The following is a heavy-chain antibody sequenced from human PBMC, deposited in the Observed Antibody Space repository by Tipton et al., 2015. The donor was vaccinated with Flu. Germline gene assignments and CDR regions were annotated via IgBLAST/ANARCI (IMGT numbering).Heavy chain of an antibody. D-gene: IGHD5-24*01. Sequence: TLSLTCTVSGYSISSGFYWGWIRQPPGKGLEWIGNIYHSGSTFYNPSLKSRVTISVDTSKNQFSLKLSSVTAADTAVYYCARGDCYNFDYWGQGTLVTVSS. V-gene: IGHV4-38-2*02. CDR2: IYHSGST. CDR1: GYSISSGFY. CDR3: ARGDCYNFDY. J-gene: IGHJ4*02.